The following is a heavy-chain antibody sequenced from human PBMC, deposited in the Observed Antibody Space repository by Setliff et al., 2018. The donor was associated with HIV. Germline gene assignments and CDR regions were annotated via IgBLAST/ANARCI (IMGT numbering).Heavy chain of an antibody. CDR2: IVVGASKT. CDR1: SFTFSSSA. V-gene: IGHV1-58*01. J-gene: IGHJ5*02. D-gene: IGHD2-15*01. CDR3: AASPTSCSGGSCYDH. Sequence: SVKVSCKSSSFTFSSSALQWVRLARGQRLEWIGWIVVGASKTKYAERFQERVTLTLDMSTTTTYMELRGLRSEDTAIYYCAASPTSCSGGSCYDHWGQGTLVTV.